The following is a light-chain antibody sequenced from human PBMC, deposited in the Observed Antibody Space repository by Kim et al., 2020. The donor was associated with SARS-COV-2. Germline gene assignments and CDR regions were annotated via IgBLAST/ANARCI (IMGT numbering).Light chain of an antibody. J-gene: IGLJ2*01. CDR3: QPWYSSAVV. Sequence: VSPGQTASITCSGDKLGDKYACWYQQKPGLSPVLLIYPDSKRPSGIPARFSGSNSGNAATLTISGPQAMDAADYYCQPWYSSAVVFGGGTQLTVL. V-gene: IGLV3-1*01. CDR1: KLGDKY. CDR2: PDS.